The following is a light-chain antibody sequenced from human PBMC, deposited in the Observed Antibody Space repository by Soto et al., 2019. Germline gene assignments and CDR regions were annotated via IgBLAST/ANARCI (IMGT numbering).Light chain of an antibody. Sequence: EAVVTQSPGTLSLSAGERATLSCRASQTVSNRYVAWYQHKPGQAPRVLIYAASSRTPGIPDRFSGSGSGTEFTLTVSRLEPEDFAVYYCQQYGNSPWAFGQGTKVDIK. CDR3: QQYGNSPWA. V-gene: IGKV3-20*01. J-gene: IGKJ1*01. CDR1: QTVSNRY. CDR2: AAS.